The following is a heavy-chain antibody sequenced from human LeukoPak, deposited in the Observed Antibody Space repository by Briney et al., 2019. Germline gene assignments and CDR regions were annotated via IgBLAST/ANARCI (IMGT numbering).Heavy chain of an antibody. Sequence: GGSLRLSCAASGFTFSSYGMHWVRQAPGKGLEWVAVISYDGSNKYYADSVKGRFTISRDNSKNTLYLQMNSLRAEDTAVYYCAKDAGSGSLWGQGTLVTVSS. J-gene: IGHJ4*02. CDR1: GFTFSSYG. V-gene: IGHV3-30*18. D-gene: IGHD3-10*01. CDR3: AKDAGSGSL. CDR2: ISYDGSNK.